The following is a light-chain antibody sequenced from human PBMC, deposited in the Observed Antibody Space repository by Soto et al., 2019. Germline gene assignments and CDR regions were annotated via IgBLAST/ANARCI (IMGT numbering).Light chain of an antibody. CDR1: SSNIGAGYD. J-gene: IGLJ2*01. CDR3: QSDDSGLGGAVV. Sequence: QSVLTQPPSVSGAPGQRVTISCTGSSSNIGAGYDVHWYQQLPGTAPKLLIYGNSNRPSGVPDRFSGSKSGTSASLAITGLRAEDDADYSCQSDDSGLGGAVVFGGGTKLTVL. V-gene: IGLV1-40*01. CDR2: GNS.